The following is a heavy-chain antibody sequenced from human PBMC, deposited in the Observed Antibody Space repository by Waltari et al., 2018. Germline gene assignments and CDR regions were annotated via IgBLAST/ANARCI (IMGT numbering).Heavy chain of an antibody. J-gene: IGHJ4*02. Sequence: EVQLVESGGGLVKPGESLRLSCSASGFTFRNYNMNWLRQAPGKGLGWGSSISNTGTYIYYAYSVRGRFTISRDNAKSSLYLQINILRAEDTAMYYCVTAMSSVYWGQGTLITVSS. D-gene: IGHD2-2*01. CDR3: VTAMSSVY. CDR2: ISNTGTYI. CDR1: GFTFRNYN. V-gene: IGHV3-21*01.